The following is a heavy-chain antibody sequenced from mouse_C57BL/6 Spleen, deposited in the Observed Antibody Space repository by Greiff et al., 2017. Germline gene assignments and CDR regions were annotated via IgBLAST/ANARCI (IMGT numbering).Heavy chain of an antibody. CDR1: GFTFSNYW. CDR2: IRLKSDNYAT. CDR3: TNYPYFDV. Sequence: EVKVVESGGGLVQPGGSMKLSCVASGFTFSNYWMNWVRQSPEKGLEWVAQIRLKSDNYATHYAESVKGRFTISRDDSKSSVYLQMNNLRAEDTGIYYCTNYPYFDVWGTGTTVTVSS. V-gene: IGHV6-3*01. D-gene: IGHD1-1*02. J-gene: IGHJ1*03.